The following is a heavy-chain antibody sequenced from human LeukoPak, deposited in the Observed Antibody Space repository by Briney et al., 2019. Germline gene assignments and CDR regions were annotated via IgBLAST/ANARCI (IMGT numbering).Heavy chain of an antibody. CDR1: GYTFTSYY. CDR3: ARSLYYDSSGRAFDI. Sequence: ASVKVSCKASGYTFTSYYTHWVRQAPGQGLEWMGIINPSGGSTSYAQKFQGRVTMTRDTSTSTVYMELSSLRSEDTAVYYCARSLYYDSSGRAFDIWGQGTMVTVSS. D-gene: IGHD3-22*01. V-gene: IGHV1-46*01. J-gene: IGHJ3*02. CDR2: INPSGGST.